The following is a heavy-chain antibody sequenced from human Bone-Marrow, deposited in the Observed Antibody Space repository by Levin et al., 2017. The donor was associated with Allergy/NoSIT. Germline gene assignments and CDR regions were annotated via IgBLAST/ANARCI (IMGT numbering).Heavy chain of an antibody. J-gene: IGHJ6*02. CDR3: ARAGYCIAGVYHSPPINYYFGLDV. CDR1: GFPFSNFA. D-gene: IGHD2-8*02. V-gene: IGHV3-30-3*01. Sequence: LSLTCAASGFPFSNFAMHWVRQAPGKGLEWVAVISYDAANEYYADSVKGRFTISRDNSKNTLYLQVNSLRAEDTAVYYCARAGYCIAGVYHSPPINYYFGLDVWGQGTTVTVS. CDR2: ISYDAANE.